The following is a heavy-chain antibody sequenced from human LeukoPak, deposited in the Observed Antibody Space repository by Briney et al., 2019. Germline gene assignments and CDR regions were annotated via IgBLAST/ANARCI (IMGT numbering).Heavy chain of an antibody. D-gene: IGHD3-9*01. CDR3: ESKEAGLRYFYWLSNHRPYYYLDV. CDR1: GGSTSSYY. J-gene: IGHJ6*03. Sequence: SETLSLTCTVSGGSTSSYYWSWIRHPPGKGVEWSGSIYYSGSTNYNPSPKSRIIISVDTSKTQFPLKLSSVTAADTAVYYRESKEAGLRYFYWLSNHRPYYYLDVWGKGTTVTVSS. V-gene: IGHV4-59*12. CDR2: IYYSGST.